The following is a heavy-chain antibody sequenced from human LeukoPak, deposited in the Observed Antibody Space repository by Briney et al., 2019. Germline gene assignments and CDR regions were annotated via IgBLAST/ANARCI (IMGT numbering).Heavy chain of an antibody. CDR2: IIPILGIA. V-gene: IGHV1-69*04. CDR1: GGTFSSYA. D-gene: IGHD3-10*01. Sequence: GSSVKVSCKASGGTFSSYAISWVRQAPGQGLEWMGRIIPILGIANYVQKFQGRVTITADKSTSTAYMELSSLRSEDTAVYYCARDSTGYYGSGSPYWGQGTLVTVSS. J-gene: IGHJ4*02. CDR3: ARDSTGYYGSGSPY.